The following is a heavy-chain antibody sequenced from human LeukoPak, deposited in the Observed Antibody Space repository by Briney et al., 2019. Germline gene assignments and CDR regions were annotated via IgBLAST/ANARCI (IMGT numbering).Heavy chain of an antibody. V-gene: IGHV3-48*03. Sequence: GGSLRLSCAASGFTFSSYDMNWVRQAPGKGLEWVSYISSSGSTIYYADSVKGRFTISRDNAKNSLYLQMNSLRAEDTAVYYCARLDYYGSGSIPSFDYWGQGTLVTVSS. J-gene: IGHJ4*02. CDR2: ISSSGSTI. CDR1: GFTFSSYD. D-gene: IGHD3-10*01. CDR3: ARLDYYGSGSIPSFDY.